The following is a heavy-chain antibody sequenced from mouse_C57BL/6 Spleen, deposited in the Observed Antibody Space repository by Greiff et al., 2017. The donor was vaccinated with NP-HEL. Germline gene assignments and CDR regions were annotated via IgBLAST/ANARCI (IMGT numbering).Heavy chain of an antibody. CDR2: IYPGSGNT. J-gene: IGHJ4*01. V-gene: IGHV1-76*01. D-gene: IGHD2-4*01. Sequence: VQLQQSGAELVRPGASVKLSCKASGYTFTDYYINWVKQRPGQGLEWIARIYPGSGNTYYNEKFKGKATLTAAQSSSTAYRQLSSLTSEDSAVYFCARSDYAGAMDYWGQGTSVTVSS. CDR1: GYTFTDYY. CDR3: ARSDYAGAMDY.